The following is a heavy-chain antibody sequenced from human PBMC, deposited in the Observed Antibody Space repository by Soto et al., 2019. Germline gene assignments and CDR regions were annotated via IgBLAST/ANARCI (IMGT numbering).Heavy chain of an antibody. Sequence: PSETLSLTCTVSGGSISSYYWSWIRQPPGKGLEWIGDIYYSGSTHYNPSLKSRVTISVERSKNQFSLKLSSVTAADTAVYYCASDIGLWSGYYIGTFDYWGQGPLVTVSS. J-gene: IGHJ4*02. CDR2: IYYSGST. CDR3: ASDIGLWSGYYIGTFDY. CDR1: GGSISSYY. D-gene: IGHD3-3*01. V-gene: IGHV4-59*01.